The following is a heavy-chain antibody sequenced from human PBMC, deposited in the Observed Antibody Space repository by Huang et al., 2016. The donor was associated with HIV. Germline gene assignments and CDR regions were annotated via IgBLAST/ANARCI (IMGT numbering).Heavy chain of an antibody. CDR2: IYYKGST. CDR1: GCSIRSSDYH. Sequence: QLLLQESGPGLVKPSEALALTCAVSGCSIRSSDYHWGWIRQPPGKGLEWIGSIYYKGSTHYSPSLKSRVTIAVDTSKNLFFLNLTSMTAADTAVYYCARHREGPVAYYSGWGSHLNYMDVWGRGRTVVVSS. J-gene: IGHJ6*03. V-gene: IGHV4-39*01. D-gene: IGHD3-10*01. CDR3: ARHREGPVAYYSGWGSHLNYMDV.